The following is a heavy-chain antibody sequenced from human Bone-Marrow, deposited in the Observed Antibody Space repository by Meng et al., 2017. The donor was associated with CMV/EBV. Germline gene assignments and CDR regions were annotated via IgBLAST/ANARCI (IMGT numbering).Heavy chain of an antibody. D-gene: IGHD3-22*01. Sequence: GESLKISCEATGFTFSSYEMNWVRQAPGRGLEWLSNIDTIGVTIHYADSLEGRFTISRDNSKNTLYLQMNSLRAEDTAVYYCARDGDARYYDSSGYYIPDYWGQGTLVTVSS. J-gene: IGHJ4*02. CDR3: ARDGDARYYDSSGYYIPDY. CDR1: GFTFSSYE. V-gene: IGHV3-48*03. CDR2: IDTIGVTI.